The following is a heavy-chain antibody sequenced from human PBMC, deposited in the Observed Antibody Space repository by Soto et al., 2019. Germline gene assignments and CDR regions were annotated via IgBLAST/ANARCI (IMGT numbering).Heavy chain of an antibody. CDR2: ISAYNGNT. CDR1: GYTFTSYG. V-gene: IGHV1-18*01. J-gene: IGHJ6*03. CDR3: ARARFVGSTSRYYYMDV. D-gene: IGHD2-2*01. Sequence: VASVKVSCKAAGYTFTSYGSSWVRQAPGQGLEWMGWISAYNGNTNYAQKLQGRVTMTTDTSTSTAYMELRSLRSDDTAVYYCARARFVGSTSRYYYMDVWGKGTTVTVSS.